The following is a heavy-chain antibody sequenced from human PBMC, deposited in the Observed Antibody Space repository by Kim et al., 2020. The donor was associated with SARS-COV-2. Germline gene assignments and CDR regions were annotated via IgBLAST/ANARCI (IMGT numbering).Heavy chain of an antibody. CDR1: GYTFTSYA. V-gene: IGHV7-4-1*02. D-gene: IGHD3-3*01. J-gene: IGHJ6*02. CDR3: ARDNRDTIFGVVIITGGYGMGV. CDR2: INTNTGNP. Sequence: ASVKVSCKASGYTFTSYAMNWVRQAPGQGLEWMGWINTNTGNPTYAQGFTGRFVFSLDTSVSTAYLQSSSLKAEDTAVYYCARDNRDTIFGVVIITGGYGMGVWGQGTTVTVSS.